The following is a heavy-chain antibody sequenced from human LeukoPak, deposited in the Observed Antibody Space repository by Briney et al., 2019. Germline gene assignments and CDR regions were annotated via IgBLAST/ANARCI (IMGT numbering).Heavy chain of an antibody. CDR3: ARLAPSYYDFWSGYWSTEDYYYYYGMDV. J-gene: IGHJ6*02. CDR1: GFTFSSYS. V-gene: IGHV3-21*01. Sequence: GVSLRLSCAASGFTFSSYSMNWVRQAPGKGLEWVSSISSSSSYIYYADSVKGRFTISRDNAKNSLYLQMNSLRAEDTAVYYCARLAPSYYDFWSGYWSTEDYYYYYGMDVWGQGTTVTVSS. CDR2: ISSSSSYI. D-gene: IGHD3-3*01.